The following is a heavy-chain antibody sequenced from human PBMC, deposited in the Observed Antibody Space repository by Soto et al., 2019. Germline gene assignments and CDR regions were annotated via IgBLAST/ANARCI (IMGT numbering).Heavy chain of an antibody. CDR1: GGTFSSYA. V-gene: IGHV1-69*13. Sequence: SVKVSCKASGGTFSSYAISWVRQAPGQGLEWMGGIIPIFGTANYAQKFQGRVTITADESTSTAYMELSSLRSEDTAVYYCARGAGGIGSSWTNYYYYGMDVWGQGTTVTVS. CDR3: ARGAGGIGSSWTNYYYYGMDV. J-gene: IGHJ6*02. CDR2: IIPIFGTA. D-gene: IGHD6-13*01.